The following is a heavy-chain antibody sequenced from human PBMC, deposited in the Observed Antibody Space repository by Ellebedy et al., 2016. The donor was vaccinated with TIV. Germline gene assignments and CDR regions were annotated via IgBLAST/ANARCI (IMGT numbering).Heavy chain of an antibody. CDR1: GGSISSYY. CDR2: IYYSGST. J-gene: IGHJ4*02. D-gene: IGHD2-21*02. V-gene: IGHV4-59*12. Sequence: MPSETLSLTCTVSGGSISSYYWSWIRQPPGKGLEWIGYIYYSGSTNYNPSLKSRVTISVDTSKNQFSLKLSSVTAADTAVYYCARARAYCGGDCSNYFDYWGQGTLVTVSS. CDR3: ARARAYCGGDCSNYFDY.